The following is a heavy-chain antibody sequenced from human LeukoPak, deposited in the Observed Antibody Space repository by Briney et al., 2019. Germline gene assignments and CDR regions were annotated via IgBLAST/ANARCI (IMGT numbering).Heavy chain of an antibody. J-gene: IGHJ4*02. CDR3: ATEKYGGQATFDY. V-gene: IGHV1-69*01. CDR2: IIPIFGTA. Sequence: SVKVSCTASGCTFSSYAISWVRQAPGQGLEWMGGIIPIFGTAYYAQKFQGRVTITADESTSTAYMELSSLRSEDTAVYYCATEKYGGQATFDYWGQGTLVTVSS. CDR1: GCTFSSYA. D-gene: IGHD4/OR15-4a*01.